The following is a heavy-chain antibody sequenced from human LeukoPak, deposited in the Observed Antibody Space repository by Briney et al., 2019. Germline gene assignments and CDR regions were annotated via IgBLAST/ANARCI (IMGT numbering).Heavy chain of an antibody. J-gene: IGHJ4*02. V-gene: IGHV1-3*01. CDR1: GYTFTSYD. CDR2: INAGNGNT. Sequence: ASVKVSCKASGYTFTSYDINWVRQATGQRLEWMGWINAGNGNTKYSQKFQGRVTITRDASASTAYMELSSLRSEDTAVYYCARDPENWYYFDYWGQGTLVTVSS. D-gene: IGHD1-1*01. CDR3: ARDPENWYYFDY.